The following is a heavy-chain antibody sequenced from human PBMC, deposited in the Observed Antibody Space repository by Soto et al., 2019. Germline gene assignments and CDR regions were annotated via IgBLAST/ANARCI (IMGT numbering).Heavy chain of an antibody. CDR1: GFTFSNAW. CDR2: IKSKTDGGTT. CDR3: TTDSIVVVPAAPITYYYYYYGMDV. V-gene: IGHV3-15*01. Sequence: PGGSLRLSCAASGFTFSNAWMSWVRQAPGKGLEWVGRIKSKTDGGTTDYAAPVKGRFTISRDDSKNTLYLQMNSLKTEDTAVYYCTTDSIVVVPAAPITYYYYYYGMDVWGQGTTVTVSS. D-gene: IGHD2-2*01. J-gene: IGHJ6*02.